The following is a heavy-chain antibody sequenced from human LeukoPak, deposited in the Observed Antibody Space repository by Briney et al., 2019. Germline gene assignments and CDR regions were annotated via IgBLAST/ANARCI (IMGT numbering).Heavy chain of an antibody. Sequence: GASVKVSCKASGYTFTGYYMHWVRQAPGQGLEWMGWINPNSGGTNYEQKFQGRVNMTRDTSISTAYMELSRLRSDDTAVYYCARVLVPAGALWYYYYYMDVWGKGTTVTISS. J-gene: IGHJ6*03. CDR2: INPNSGGT. CDR3: ARVLVPAGALWYYYYYMDV. D-gene: IGHD2-2*01. V-gene: IGHV1-2*02. CDR1: GYTFTGYY.